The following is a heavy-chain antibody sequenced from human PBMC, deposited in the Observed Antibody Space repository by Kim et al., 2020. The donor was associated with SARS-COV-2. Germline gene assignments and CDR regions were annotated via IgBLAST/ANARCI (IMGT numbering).Heavy chain of an antibody. J-gene: IGHJ5*02. V-gene: IGHV4-39*01. Sequence: YNPSLKSRVTISVDTSKNQFSLKLSSVTAADTAVYYCARPVLLWFGEFAPWGQGTLVTVSS. CDR3: ARPVLLWFGEFAP. D-gene: IGHD3-10*01.